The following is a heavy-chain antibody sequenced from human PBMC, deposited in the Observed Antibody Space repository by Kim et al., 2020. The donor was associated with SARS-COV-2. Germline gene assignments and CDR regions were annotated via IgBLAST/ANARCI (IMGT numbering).Heavy chain of an antibody. J-gene: IGHJ4*02. Sequence: NPSLESRVTISVETSKNQFSLTVTSGTAADTAVYYCARQGNYGGYDSRFDYWGQGSLVTVSS. V-gene: IGHV4-59*08. CDR3: ARQGNYGGYDSRFDY. D-gene: IGHD5-12*01.